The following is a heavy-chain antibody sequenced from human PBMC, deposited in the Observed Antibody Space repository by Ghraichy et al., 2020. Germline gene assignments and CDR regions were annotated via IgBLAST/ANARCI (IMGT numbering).Heavy chain of an antibody. Sequence: SETLSLTCTVSGGSISSYYWSWIRQPPGKGLEWIGYIYYSGSTNYNPSLKSRVTISVDTSKNQFSLKLSSVTAADTAVYYCAREAPHCSSTSCYRGTDYWGQGTLVNVS. D-gene: IGHD2-2*02. CDR2: IYYSGST. J-gene: IGHJ4*02. V-gene: IGHV4-59*01. CDR1: GGSISSYY. CDR3: AREAPHCSSTSCYRGTDY.